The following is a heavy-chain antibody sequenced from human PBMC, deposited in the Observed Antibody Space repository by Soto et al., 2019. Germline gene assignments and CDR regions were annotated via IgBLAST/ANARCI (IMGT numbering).Heavy chain of an antibody. Sequence: SETLSLTCTVSGGSISSGDYYWSWIRQPPGKGLEWIGYIYYSGSTYYNPSLKSRVTISVDTSKNQFSLKLSSVTAADTAVYYCARDSVGATGVDYWGQGTQVTVSS. D-gene: IGHD1-26*01. J-gene: IGHJ4*02. CDR2: IYYSGST. V-gene: IGHV4-30-4*01. CDR1: GGSISSGDYY. CDR3: ARDSVGATGVDY.